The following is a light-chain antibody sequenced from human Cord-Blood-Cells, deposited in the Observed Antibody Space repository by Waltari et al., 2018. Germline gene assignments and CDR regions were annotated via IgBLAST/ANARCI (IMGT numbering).Light chain of an antibody. V-gene: IGLV2-14*01. J-gene: IGLJ3*02. CDR3: SSYTSSSTWV. CDR1: SSDVGGYNF. Sequence: QSALTQPASVSGSPGQSFTISCTGTSSDVGGYNFVSWYQQHTGKAPKLSIYDVSNRPSGVSNRFSGSKSGNTASLTISGLQAEDEADYYCSSYTSSSTWVFGGGTKLTVL. CDR2: DVS.